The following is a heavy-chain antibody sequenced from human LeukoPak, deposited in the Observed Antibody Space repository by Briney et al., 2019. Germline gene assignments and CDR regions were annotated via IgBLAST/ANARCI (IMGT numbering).Heavy chain of an antibody. CDR1: GGSISSGSYY. J-gene: IGHJ3*02. CDR3: ARSFNTNAFDI. CDR2: IYSSGST. D-gene: IGHD2/OR15-2a*01. Sequence: PSQTLSLTCTVSGGSISSGSYYWSWIRQPAGKGLEWIGRIYSSGSTNYNPSLKSRVTMSVDTSKNQFSLKLRSVTTADTAVYYCARSFNTNAFDIWGQGTMVTVSS. V-gene: IGHV4-61*02.